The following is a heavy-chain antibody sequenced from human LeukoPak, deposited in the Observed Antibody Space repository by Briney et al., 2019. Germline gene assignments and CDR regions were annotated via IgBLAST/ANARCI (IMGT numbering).Heavy chain of an antibody. CDR3: ATLWFGVYMDV. Sequence: ASVKVSCKASGYTFTSYGISWVRQAPGQGLEWMGIINPSGGSTSYAQKFQGRVTMTRDTSTSTVYTELSSLRSEDAAVYYCATLWFGVYMDVWGKGTTVTVSS. D-gene: IGHD3-10*01. CDR2: INPSGGST. J-gene: IGHJ6*03. CDR1: GYTFTSYG. V-gene: IGHV1-46*03.